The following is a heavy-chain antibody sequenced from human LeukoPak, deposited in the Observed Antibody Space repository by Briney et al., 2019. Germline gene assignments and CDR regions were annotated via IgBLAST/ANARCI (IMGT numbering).Heavy chain of an antibody. CDR2: FDPEDGET. J-gene: IGHJ3*02. V-gene: IGHV1-24*01. CDR3: ATMITMVRGVIITSMGFPAPGAFDI. Sequence: ASVKVSCKVSGYTLTELSMHWVRQAPGKGLEWMGGFDPEDGETIYAQKFQGRVTMTEDTSTDTAYMELSSLRSEDTAVYYCATMITMVRGVIITSMGFPAPGAFDIWGQGTMVTVSS. CDR1: GYTLTELS. D-gene: IGHD3-10*01.